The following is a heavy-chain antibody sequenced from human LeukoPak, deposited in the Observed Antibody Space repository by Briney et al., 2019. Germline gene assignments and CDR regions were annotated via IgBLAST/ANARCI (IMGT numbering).Heavy chain of an antibody. CDR1: GFTFASYG. CDR2: ISGSGGTT. D-gene: IGHD5-12*01. V-gene: IGHV3-23*01. Sequence: GGSLRLSCAASGFTFASYGMSWVRQAPGKGLEWVSSISGSGGTTYYPDSVKGRFTISRDNSKNTLCLQMNSLRAEDTAVYYCAKDRRYGGHDSYDSWGQGTLVTVSS. J-gene: IGHJ4*02. CDR3: AKDRRYGGHDSYDS.